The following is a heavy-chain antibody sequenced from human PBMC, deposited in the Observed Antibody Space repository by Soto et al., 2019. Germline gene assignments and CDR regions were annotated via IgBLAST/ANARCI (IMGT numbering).Heavy chain of an antibody. CDR1: YGSVSDYY. Sequence: SETLSLTCSVSYGSVSDYYWSWIRQPPGKELEWIGYIYYTGSTNYNPSLESRVTISVDTSKNQVSLKLSSVTAADTAVYHCARLGKVRTGNNPFDYWGQGTLVTVSS. V-gene: IGHV4-59*02. J-gene: IGHJ4*02. D-gene: IGHD2-15*01. CDR3: ARLGKVRTGNNPFDY. CDR2: IYYTGST.